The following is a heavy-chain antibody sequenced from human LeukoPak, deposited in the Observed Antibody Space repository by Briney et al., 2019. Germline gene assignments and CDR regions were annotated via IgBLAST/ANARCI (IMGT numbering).Heavy chain of an antibody. CDR2: IYKDGSP. D-gene: IGHD3-22*01. CDR1: GFIARVSY. J-gene: IGHJ4*02. CDR3: ATRYFYIGSRYYYGYFFDY. V-gene: IGHV3-53*01. Sequence: VRSLRLSCAASGFIARVSYTGWVRQAPGKGLGWGSVIYKDGSPHYADSEKRRFTISSDSYKNALYLQMNSLRAEDTAVYYCATRYFYIGSRYYYGYFFDYWGQGTLVTVSS.